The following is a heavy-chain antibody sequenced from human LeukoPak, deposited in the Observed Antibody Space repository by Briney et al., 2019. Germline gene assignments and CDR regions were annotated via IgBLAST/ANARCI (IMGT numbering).Heavy chain of an antibody. V-gene: IGHV1-69*01. CDR1: RGTFSSYA. Sequence: GASVKVSCKASRGTFSSYAISWVRQAPGQGLEWMGGIIPIFGKANYAQKFQGRVTITADESTSTAYMELSSLRSEDMAVYYCARDWSGRYYFDYWGQGTLVTVSS. J-gene: IGHJ4*02. CDR2: IIPIFGKA. CDR3: ARDWSGRYYFDY.